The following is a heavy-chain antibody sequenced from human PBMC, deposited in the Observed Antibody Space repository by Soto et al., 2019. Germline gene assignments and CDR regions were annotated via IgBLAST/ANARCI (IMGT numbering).Heavy chain of an antibody. Sequence: SETLSLTCTVSGGSISSISYYWGWIRQPPGKGLEWIGSIYYSGSTYYNPSLKSRVTISVDTSKNQFSLKLSSVTAADTAVYYCARDYDYVWGSYRRYYYYGMDVWGQGTTVTVSS. CDR3: ARDYDYVWGSYRRYYYYGMDV. CDR1: GGSISSISYY. V-gene: IGHV4-39*02. J-gene: IGHJ6*02. CDR2: IYYSGST. D-gene: IGHD3-16*02.